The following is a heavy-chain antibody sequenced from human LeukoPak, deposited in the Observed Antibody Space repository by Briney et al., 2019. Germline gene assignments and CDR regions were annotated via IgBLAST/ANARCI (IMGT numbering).Heavy chain of an antibody. CDR3: AKDFRIGYSAHFDY. CDR2: IYENGGTT. Sequence: LGGSLRLSCVGSGFTFRSHAMSRVRQAPEKGLEFVSGIYENGGTTYYADSVRGRFSISRDNSKNTLYLQMDSLRGEDTAVYYCAKDFRIGYSAHFDYWGQGALVTVSS. CDR1: GFTFRSHA. V-gene: IGHV3-23*01. D-gene: IGHD2-21*01. J-gene: IGHJ4*02.